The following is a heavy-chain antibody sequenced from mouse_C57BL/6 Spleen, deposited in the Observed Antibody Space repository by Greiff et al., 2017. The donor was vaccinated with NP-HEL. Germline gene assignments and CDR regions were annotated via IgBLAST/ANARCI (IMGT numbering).Heavy chain of an antibody. CDR3: ARSYSNYWFAY. D-gene: IGHD2-5*01. Sequence: QVQLQQPGAELVMPGASVKLSCKASGYTFPSYWMHWVKQRPGQGLEWIGEIDPSDNYTNYNQNIKGKSPLTVDKSSSTAYMQLSSLTSEDSAVYYCARSYSNYWFAYWGQGTLVTVSA. V-gene: IGHV1-69*01. J-gene: IGHJ3*01. CDR1: GYTFPSYW. CDR2: IDPSDNYT.